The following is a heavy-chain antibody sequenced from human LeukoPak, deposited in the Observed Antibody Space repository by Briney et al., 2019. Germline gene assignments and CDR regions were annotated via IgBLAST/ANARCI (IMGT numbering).Heavy chain of an antibody. D-gene: IGHD6-13*01. Sequence: SETLSLTCAVSGGSINDYYWTWIRQAPGKGLEWIGYISKRGTTDYNPSLKSRVTMSVDTSQNEFSLKLTSVTAADTAMYYCARQQQLVFNFQRYGWFDPWGQGTLVTVSS. CDR3: ARQQQLVFNFQRYGWFDP. CDR1: GGSINDYY. CDR2: ISKRGTT. V-gene: IGHV4-59*08. J-gene: IGHJ5*02.